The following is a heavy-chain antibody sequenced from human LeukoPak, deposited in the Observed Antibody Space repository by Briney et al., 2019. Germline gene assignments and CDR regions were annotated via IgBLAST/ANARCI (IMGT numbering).Heavy chain of an antibody. Sequence: GASVKVSCKASGYTFTSYGISWVRQAPGQGLEWMGWISAYNGNTNYAQKLQGRVTMTRDTSISTAYMELSRLRSDDTAVYYCARTSDYYDSNGEGIDYWGQGTLVTVSS. J-gene: IGHJ4*02. CDR2: ISAYNGNT. D-gene: IGHD3-22*01. CDR3: ARTSDYYDSNGEGIDY. V-gene: IGHV1-18*01. CDR1: GYTFTSYG.